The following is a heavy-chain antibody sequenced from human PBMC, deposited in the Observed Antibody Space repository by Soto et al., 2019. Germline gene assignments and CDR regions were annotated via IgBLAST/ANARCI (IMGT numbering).Heavy chain of an antibody. D-gene: IGHD3-3*02. Sequence: PSETLSLTCTVSGGSISGYFWSWIRQPPGKGLEWIAYIYSSEYTDYNPSLKSRVTISVDMSRDQFSLQLKSVTAADTAVYYCARAIFGVVILWGQGTLVTVS. CDR2: IYSSEYT. V-gene: IGHV4-59*08. CDR3: ARAIFGVVIL. J-gene: IGHJ4*02. CDR1: GGSISGYF.